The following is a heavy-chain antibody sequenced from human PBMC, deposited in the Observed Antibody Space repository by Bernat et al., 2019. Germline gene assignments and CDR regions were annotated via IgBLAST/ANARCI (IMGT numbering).Heavy chain of an antibody. Sequence: EVQLLESGGGLVQPGGSLRLSCAASGFTFSSYAMSWVRQAPGKGLEWVSAISGSGGSTYYADSVQGRFTISRDNSKNTLYLPMNSLRAEDTAVYYCAKSTARYCSSTSCYGGAFDYWGQGTLVTVSS. J-gene: IGHJ4*02. CDR3: AKSTARYCSSTSCYGGAFDY. CDR2: ISGSGGST. D-gene: IGHD2-2*01. V-gene: IGHV3-23*01. CDR1: GFTFSSYA.